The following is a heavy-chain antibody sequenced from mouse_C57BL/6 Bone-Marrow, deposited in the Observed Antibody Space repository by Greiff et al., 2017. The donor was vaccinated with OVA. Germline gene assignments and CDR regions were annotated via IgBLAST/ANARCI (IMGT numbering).Heavy chain of an antibody. D-gene: IGHD1-1*01. J-gene: IGHJ2*01. V-gene: IGHV1-62-2*01. Sequence: VQLQQSGAELVKPGASVKLSCKASGYTFTEYTIHWVKQRSGQGLEWIGWFYPGSGSIKYNEKFKDKATLTADKSSSTVYMELSRLTSEDSAVYFCARHEDFITTVVAFYYFDYWGQGTTLTVSS. CDR3: ARHEDFITTVVAFYYFDY. CDR2: FYPGSGSI. CDR1: GYTFTEYT.